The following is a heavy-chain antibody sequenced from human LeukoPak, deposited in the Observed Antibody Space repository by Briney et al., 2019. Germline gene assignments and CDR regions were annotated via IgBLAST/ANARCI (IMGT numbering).Heavy chain of an antibody. CDR2: MYYSGST. CDR3: VTYYYGSSAPKRNY. D-gene: IGHD3-22*01. J-gene: IGHJ4*02. CDR1: GGSISSNSYY. V-gene: IGHV4-39*01. Sequence: PSETLSLTCIVSGGSISSNSYYWGWIRQPPGKGLEWIVSMYYSGSTYYNPSLKSRVTISVDTSKTQISLKLSSVTAADTAVYYCVTYYYGSSAPKRNYWGQGILVTVSS.